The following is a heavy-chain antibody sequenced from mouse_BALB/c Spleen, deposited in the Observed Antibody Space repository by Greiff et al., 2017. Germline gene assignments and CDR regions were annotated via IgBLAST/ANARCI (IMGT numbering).Heavy chain of an antibody. CDR3: ARYDYAMDY. CDR2: ISSGSSTI. J-gene: IGHJ4*01. V-gene: IGHV5-17*02. D-gene: IGHD2-14*01. CDR1: GFTFSSFG. Sequence: EVKLQESGGGLVQPGGSRKLSCAASGFTFSSFGMHWVRQAPEKGLEWVAYISSGSSTIYYADTVKGRFTISRDNPKNTLFLQMTSLRSEETAMYYCARYDYAMDYWGQGTSVTVSS.